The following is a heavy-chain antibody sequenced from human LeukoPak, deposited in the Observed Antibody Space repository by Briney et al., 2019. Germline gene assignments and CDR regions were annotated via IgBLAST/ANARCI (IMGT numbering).Heavy chain of an antibody. D-gene: IGHD1-26*01. CDR1: GGSISSYY. Sequence: SSETLSLTCTVSGGSISSYYWSWIRQPPGKGLEWIGDIYYSGSTNYNPSLKSRVTISVDTSKNQLSLKLSSVTAADTAVYYCARALGYSSDYWGQGTLVTVSS. CDR2: IYYSGST. V-gene: IGHV4-59*01. J-gene: IGHJ4*02. CDR3: ARALGYSSDY.